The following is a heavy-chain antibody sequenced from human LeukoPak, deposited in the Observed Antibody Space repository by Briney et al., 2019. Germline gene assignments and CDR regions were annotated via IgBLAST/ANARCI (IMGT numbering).Heavy chain of an antibody. CDR2: ISAYNGNT. CDR1: GYTFTSYG. J-gene: IGHJ5*02. D-gene: IGHD6-13*01. Sequence: ASVKVSCKASGYTFTSYGISWVPQAPGQGLEWMGWISAYNGNTNYAQKVQGRVTMTTDTSTSTAYMELRSLRSDDTAVYYCARAELVTGWYSSSGEEYWFDPWGQGTLVTVSS. V-gene: IGHV1-18*01. CDR3: ARAELVTGWYSSSGEEYWFDP.